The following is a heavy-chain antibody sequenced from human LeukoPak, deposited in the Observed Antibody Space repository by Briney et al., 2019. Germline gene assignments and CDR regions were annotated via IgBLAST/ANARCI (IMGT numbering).Heavy chain of an antibody. D-gene: IGHD3-22*01. J-gene: IGHJ4*02. V-gene: IGHV3-23*01. CDR1: GFTFSDYY. CDR2: ISGSGGST. Sequence: GGSLRLSCAASGFTFSDYYMSWVRQAPGKGLEWVSAISGSGGSTYYADSVKGRFTISRDNSKNTLYLQMNSLRAEDTAVYYCAKGPSSGYYAYFDYWGQGTLATVSS. CDR3: AKGPSSGYYAYFDY.